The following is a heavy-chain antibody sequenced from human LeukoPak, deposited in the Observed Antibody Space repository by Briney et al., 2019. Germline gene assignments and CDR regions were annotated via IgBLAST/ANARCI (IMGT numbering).Heavy chain of an antibody. J-gene: IGHJ5*02. CDR1: GFTFSSYA. CDR3: AKNGVEMARLGWFDP. D-gene: IGHD5-24*01. V-gene: IGHV3-23*01. CDR2: ISGSGGST. Sequence: GGSLRLSCAASGFTFSSYAMRWVRQAPGKGLEWVSAISGSGGSTHYADSVKGRFTISRDNSKNTLYLQMNSLRAEDTAVYYCAKNGVEMARLGWFDPWGQGTLVTVSS.